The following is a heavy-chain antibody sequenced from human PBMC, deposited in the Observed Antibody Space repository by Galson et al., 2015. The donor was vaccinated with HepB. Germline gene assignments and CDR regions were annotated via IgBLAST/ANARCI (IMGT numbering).Heavy chain of an antibody. J-gene: IGHJ4*02. CDR1: GFTSNTYW. CDR3: ARETWLSFDY. V-gene: IGHV3-7*03. Sequence: SLRLSCAASGFTSNTYWISWVRQAPGKGLEWVGNINQDGTKKNYVDSVKGRFTISRDNAKNSLFLQMDGLRAEDTAVYYCARETWLSFDYWGQGALVTVSS. D-gene: IGHD5-12*01. CDR2: INQDGTKK.